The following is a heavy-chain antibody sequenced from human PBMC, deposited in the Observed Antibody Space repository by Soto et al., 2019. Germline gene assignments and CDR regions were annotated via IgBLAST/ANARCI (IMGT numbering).Heavy chain of an antibody. Sequence: VQLQQWGAGLLKPSETLSLTCAAHGGSFSGFQWSWIRQPPGKGLEFIGEINHNVDTNYNPPLRIRVTMFLDTCKREFSLRLASVTSGDTAIYYCAREWGYCDAIRCFPLFYYWGQGVPVTVSS. CDR2: INHNVDT. D-gene: IGHD2-15*01. CDR1: GGSFSGFQ. CDR3: AREWGYCDAIRCFPLFYY. V-gene: IGHV4-34*01. J-gene: IGHJ4*02.